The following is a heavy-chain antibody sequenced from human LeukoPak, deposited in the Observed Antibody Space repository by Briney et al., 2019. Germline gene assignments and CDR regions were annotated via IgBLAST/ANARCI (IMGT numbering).Heavy chain of an antibody. Sequence: ASVKVSCKVSGYTFTTSGISWVRQAPGQGLEWMGWISAKNGDTNYAQKFQGRVTMTTDPSTSTAYMEVRSLRSDDTAVYYCAREARMFVAGAFDYRGQGTLVTVSS. CDR3: AREARMFVAGAFDY. D-gene: IGHD6-19*01. CDR1: GYTFTTSG. CDR2: ISAKNGDT. V-gene: IGHV1-18*01. J-gene: IGHJ4*02.